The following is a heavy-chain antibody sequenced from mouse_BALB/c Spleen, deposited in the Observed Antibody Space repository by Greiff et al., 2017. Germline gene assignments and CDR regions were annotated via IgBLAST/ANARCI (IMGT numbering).Heavy chain of an antibody. CDR2: IYPGGGYT. CDR1: GYTFTNYW. CDR3: ARSSSGYAWFAY. D-gene: IGHD3-1*01. J-gene: IGHJ3*01. Sequence: VQLVESGAELVRPGTSVKISCKASGYTFTNYWLGWVKQRPGHGLEWIGDIYPGGGYTNYNEKFKGKATLTADTSSSTAYMQLSSLTSEDSAVYFCARSSSGYAWFAYWGQGTLVTVSA. V-gene: IGHV1-63*02.